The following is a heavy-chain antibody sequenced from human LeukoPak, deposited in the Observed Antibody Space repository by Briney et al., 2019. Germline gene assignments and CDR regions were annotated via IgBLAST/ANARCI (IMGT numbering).Heavy chain of an antibody. CDR1: GWSFNDYY. CDR2: INARGDT. D-gene: IGHD2-2*01. CDR3: ARGQVPAARGYNWFVL. V-gene: IGHV4-34*01. J-gene: IGHJ5*02. Sequence: SETLSPTCAVYGWSFNDYYRNWIRQPPGKGLEWIGEINARGDTNYNPSLKSRVTISVDTSKKQFSLRLTSMIAADTALYYCARGQVPAARGYNWFVLWGQETLVSVSS.